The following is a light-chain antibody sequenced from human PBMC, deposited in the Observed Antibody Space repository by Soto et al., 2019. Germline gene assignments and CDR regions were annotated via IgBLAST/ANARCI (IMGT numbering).Light chain of an antibody. V-gene: IGKV3-20*01. CDR2: GAS. CDR3: PQYGSSP. CDR1: QSVSSSD. J-gene: IGKJ2*01. Sequence: EIVLTQSPGTLSLSPGERATLSCRASQSVSSSDLAWYQQKPGQAPRLLIYGASSRATGIPDRFSGSGSGTAFTLTISRLEPEYLAVYYCPQYGSSPFGQGTKLEIK.